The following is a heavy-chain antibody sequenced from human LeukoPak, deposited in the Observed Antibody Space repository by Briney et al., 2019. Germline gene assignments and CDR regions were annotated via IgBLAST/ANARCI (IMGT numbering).Heavy chain of an antibody. CDR3: ARGAYSYRFDY. CDR1: GASISSYY. J-gene: IGHJ4*02. D-gene: IGHD5-18*01. Sequence: SETLSLTCTVSGASISSYYWSWIRQPPGKGLEWIGDIFNSGNTNYNPSLKSRVTISEDTSKNQFSLKLTSVTAADTAVYYCARGAYSYRFDYWGPGTLVTVSS. CDR2: IFNSGNT. V-gene: IGHV4-59*08.